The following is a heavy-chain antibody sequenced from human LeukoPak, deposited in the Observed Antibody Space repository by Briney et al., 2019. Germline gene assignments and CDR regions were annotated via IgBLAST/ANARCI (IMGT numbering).Heavy chain of an antibody. CDR3: ASSRGYTSGLWYYYMDV. V-gene: IGHV4-34*01. CDR1: GAPFSGYY. Sequence: PSETLSLTCAVYGAPFSGYYWSWIRQPPGQGLEWIAEINNSGTTNYNPSLKGRVTISVDTSKNQFSLRLSSVTAADTAVYYCASSRGYTSGLWYYYMDVWGKGTTVTVSS. CDR2: INNSGTT. D-gene: IGHD6-25*01. J-gene: IGHJ6*03.